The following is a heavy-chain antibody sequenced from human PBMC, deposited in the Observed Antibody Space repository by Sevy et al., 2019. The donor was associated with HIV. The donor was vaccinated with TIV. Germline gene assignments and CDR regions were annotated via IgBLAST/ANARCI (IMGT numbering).Heavy chain of an antibody. CDR3: AGGPHCSGGGGYFYPRMFYFDY. CDR2: ISTSSSYI. Sequence: GGSLRLSCAASGFTFSNYGMNWVRQAPGKGLEWVSSISTSSSYIYYADSVKGRFTISRDNTKNSLYLQMNSLRAEDTAVYYCAGGPHCSGGGGYFYPRMFYFDYGGQGTLVTVSS. D-gene: IGHD2-15*01. J-gene: IGHJ4*02. V-gene: IGHV3-21*01. CDR1: GFTFSNYG.